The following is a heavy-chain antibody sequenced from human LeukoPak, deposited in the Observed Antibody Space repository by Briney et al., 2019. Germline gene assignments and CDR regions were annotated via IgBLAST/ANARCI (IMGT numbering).Heavy chain of an antibody. Sequence: GGSLRLSCAASGFTFSSYAMNWVRQAPGKGLEWVSGISGSGGGTYYADSVKGRFTISRDNAKNSLYLQMNSLRAEDTAVYYCARDWYNNSDAFDIWGQGTMVTISS. CDR1: GFTFSSYA. D-gene: IGHD4-11*01. J-gene: IGHJ3*02. V-gene: IGHV3-23*01. CDR3: ARDWYNNSDAFDI. CDR2: ISGSGGGT.